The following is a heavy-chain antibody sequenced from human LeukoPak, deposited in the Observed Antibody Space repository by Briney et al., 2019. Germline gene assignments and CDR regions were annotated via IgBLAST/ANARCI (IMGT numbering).Heavy chain of an antibody. CDR1: GGSISSGDYH. J-gene: IGHJ4*02. V-gene: IGHV4-30-4*01. Sequence: SQTLSLTCTVSGGSISSGDYHWSWIRQPPGKGLEWIGYIYYSGSTYYNPSLKSRVTISVDTSKNQFSLKLSSVTAADTAVYYCARDPYSSSWYGTTWGQGTLVTVSS. CDR2: IYYSGST. CDR3: ARDPYSSSWYGTT. D-gene: IGHD6-13*01.